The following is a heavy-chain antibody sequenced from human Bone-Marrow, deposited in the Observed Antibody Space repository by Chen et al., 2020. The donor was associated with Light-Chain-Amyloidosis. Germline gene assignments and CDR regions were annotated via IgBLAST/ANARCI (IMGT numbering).Heavy chain of an antibody. CDR2: INPKSGGT. Sequence: QVQLVQSGAEVKKPGASVKVSCKASGYTFTGYYMHWVRQAPGQGLEWMGWINPKSGGTNYAQKLQGWVTMTRDTSISTAYMELSRLRSDDTAVYYCARDTVVGATQYYFDYWGQGTLVTVSS. J-gene: IGHJ4*02. CDR1: GYTFTGYY. D-gene: IGHD1-26*01. V-gene: IGHV1-2*04. CDR3: ARDTVVGATQYYFDY.